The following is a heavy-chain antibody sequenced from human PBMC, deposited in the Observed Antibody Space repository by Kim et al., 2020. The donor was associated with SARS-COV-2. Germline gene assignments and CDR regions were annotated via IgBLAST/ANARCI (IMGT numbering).Heavy chain of an antibody. D-gene: IGHD3-10*01. J-gene: IGHJ5*02. CDR2: IYYNGST. CDR1: GGSISSSSYY. V-gene: IGHV4-39*01. Sequence: SETLSLTCTVSGGSISSSSYYWGWIRQPPGKGLEWIGSIYYNGSTYYNPSLKSRVTISVDTSKNQFSLKLSSVTAADAAVYYCARRTGNYYGSGSYYSNWFDPWGQGTLVTVS. CDR3: ARRTGNYYGSGSYYSNWFDP.